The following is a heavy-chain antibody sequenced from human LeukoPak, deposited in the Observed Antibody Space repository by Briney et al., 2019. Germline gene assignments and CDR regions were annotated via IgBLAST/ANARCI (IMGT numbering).Heavy chain of an antibody. D-gene: IGHD2-15*01. CDR2: ISGSGGGT. J-gene: IGHJ4*02. V-gene: IGHV3-23*01. Sequence: GGSLRLSCAASGFTFSNYAMTWVRQVPGKGLERVSIISGSGGGTYYADSVKGRFTISRDNPKNTLYLQMNTLRAEDTAVYYCAKNRGDITSSRVGCDYWGQGALVTVSS. CDR1: GFTFSNYA. CDR3: AKNRGDITSSRVGCDY.